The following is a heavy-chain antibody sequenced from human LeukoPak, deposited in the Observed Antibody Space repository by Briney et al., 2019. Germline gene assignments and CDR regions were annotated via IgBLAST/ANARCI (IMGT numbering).Heavy chain of an antibody. CDR3: ATLVYSGSRYHFDT. CDR2: FLYSGTT. Sequence: SETLSLTCSVSNGAVKNYYWTWIRQPPGQGLEWIGNFLYSGTTTYRASLDSRLIISVDNSKNTVSLRLFSVTAADTAGYYCATLVYSGSRYHFDTWGQGTLVTVSS. D-gene: IGHD1-26*01. V-gene: IGHV4-59*02. J-gene: IGHJ4*02. CDR1: NGAVKNYY.